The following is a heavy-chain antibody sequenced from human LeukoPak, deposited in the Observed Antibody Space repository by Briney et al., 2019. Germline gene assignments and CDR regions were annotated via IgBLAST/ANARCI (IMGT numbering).Heavy chain of an antibody. D-gene: IGHD3-22*01. CDR3: ARDFYDSSGYYYDY. Sequence: PGGSLRLSCAASGFTVSSNYMGWVRQAPGKGLEWVSATGGPGHDTYYVDSVKGRFTISRDNSKNTLYLQMNSLRVEDTAVYYCARDFYDSSGYYYDYWGQGTLVTVSS. V-gene: IGHV3-23*01. CDR1: GFTVSSNY. CDR2: TGGPGHDT. J-gene: IGHJ4*02.